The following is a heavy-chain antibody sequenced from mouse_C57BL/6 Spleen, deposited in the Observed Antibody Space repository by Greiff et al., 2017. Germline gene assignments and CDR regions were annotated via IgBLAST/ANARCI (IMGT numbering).Heavy chain of an antibody. V-gene: IGHV1-26*01. Sequence: EVQLQQSGPELVKPGASVKISCKASGYTFTDYYMNWVKQSHGKSLEWIGDINPNNGGTSYNQKFKGKATLTVDKSSSTAYMELRSLTSEDSAVYYCARLIYDGYYGFAYWGQGTLVTVSA. J-gene: IGHJ3*01. D-gene: IGHD2-3*01. CDR2: INPNNGGT. CDR3: ARLIYDGYYGFAY. CDR1: GYTFTDYY.